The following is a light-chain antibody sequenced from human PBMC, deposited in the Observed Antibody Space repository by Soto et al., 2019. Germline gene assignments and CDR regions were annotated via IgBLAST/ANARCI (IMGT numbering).Light chain of an antibody. Sequence: EIVLTQSPATLSLSPGERATLSCRASQSVSSYLAWYQQKPGQAPRLLIYDASNRATGIPARFSGSGSGTDFTLTITSLEPEDFPVYYCQQRSNWRWTFGQGTKVEIK. CDR3: QQRSNWRWT. J-gene: IGKJ1*01. CDR2: DAS. CDR1: QSVSSY. V-gene: IGKV3-11*01.